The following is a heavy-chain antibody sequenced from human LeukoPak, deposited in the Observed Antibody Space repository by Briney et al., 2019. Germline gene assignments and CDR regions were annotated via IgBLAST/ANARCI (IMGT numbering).Heavy chain of an antibody. Sequence: PSETLSLTCTVSGDSISNYYWSWIRQPAGKGLEWIGRISTSGNTNYNSSLKSRVTVSVDMPKNQFSLKLSSVTAADTAVYYCAREPGGTVLLHFDYWGQGTLVTVSS. J-gene: IGHJ4*02. V-gene: IGHV4-4*07. CDR2: ISTSGNT. CDR1: GDSISNYY. CDR3: AREPGGTVLLHFDY. D-gene: IGHD2-15*01.